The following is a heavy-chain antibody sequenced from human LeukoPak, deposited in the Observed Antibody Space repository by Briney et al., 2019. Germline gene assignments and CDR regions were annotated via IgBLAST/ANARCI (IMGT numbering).Heavy chain of an antibody. CDR2: IYSGGST. Sequence: GGSLRLSCAASGFTVSSNYMSWVRQAPGKGLEWVSVIYSGGSTYYADSVKGRFTISRDNSKNTLYLQMNSLRAEDTAVYYCAKEDYDFWSGHHNWFDPWGQGTLVTVSS. CDR3: AKEDYDFWSGHHNWFDP. CDR1: GFTVSSNY. D-gene: IGHD3-3*01. V-gene: IGHV3-53*05. J-gene: IGHJ5*02.